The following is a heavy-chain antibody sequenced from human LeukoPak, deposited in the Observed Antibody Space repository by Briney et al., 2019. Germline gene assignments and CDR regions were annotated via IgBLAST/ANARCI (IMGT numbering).Heavy chain of an antibody. CDR2: IYYSGSI. CDR3: VRHEVVGYNYYALEI. V-gene: IGHV4-39*01. Sequence: SETLSLTCTVSGVSIRGSRYYWGWIRQPPGKGLEWIGSIYYSGSIYYSTSLKSRVSISIDTSKNQFSLKVSSVTAADSSVYYCVRHEVVGYNYYALEIWGQGTTVTVAS. CDR1: GVSIRGSRYY. J-gene: IGHJ6*02. D-gene: IGHD3-22*01.